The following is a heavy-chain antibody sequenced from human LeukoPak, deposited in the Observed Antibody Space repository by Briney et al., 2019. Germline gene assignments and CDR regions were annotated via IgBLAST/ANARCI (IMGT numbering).Heavy chain of an antibody. J-gene: IGHJ3*01. CDR3: THMTYGDYDH. CDR1: GFTFSGSA. D-gene: IGHD4-17*01. V-gene: IGHV3-73*01. CDR2: IRSKANSHAT. Sequence: GGSLRLSCAASGFTFSGSAMHWVRQASGKGLEWVGRIRSKANSHATAYAASVKGRFTISRDDSKNTAYLQMNSLKTEDTAVYYCTHMTYGDYDHWGQGTMVTVSS.